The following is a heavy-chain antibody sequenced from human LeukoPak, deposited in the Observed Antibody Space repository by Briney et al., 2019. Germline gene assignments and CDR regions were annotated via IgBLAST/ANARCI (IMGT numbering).Heavy chain of an antibody. J-gene: IGHJ4*02. CDR2: IHHSGSA. CDR1: GGSISTRYYY. D-gene: IGHD3-10*01. CDR3: ASLYFYGSGSFPNY. V-gene: IGHV4-39*02. Sequence: SETLSLTCAVSGGSISTRYYYWGWIRQPPGKGLEWIGTIHHSGSAYYNPSLKSQVTISVDTSNNHFSLKLSPVTAGDTAVYYCASLYFYGSGSFPNYWGQGILVTVST.